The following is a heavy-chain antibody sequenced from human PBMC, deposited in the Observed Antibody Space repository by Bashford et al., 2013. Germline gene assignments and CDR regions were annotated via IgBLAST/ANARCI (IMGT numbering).Heavy chain of an antibody. D-gene: IGHD4-17*01. Sequence: SETLSLTCAVSGESFRDYYWSWIRQSPGKGLEWIGEINHNGFSKSNPSLGSRVTISVDTTKKRFSLNLSSVTAADTAVYYCARRRTDTVTSPNFDYWGQGALVTVSS. CDR1: GESFRDYY. CDR3: ARRRTDTVTSPNFDY. J-gene: IGHJ4*02. CDR2: INHNGFS. V-gene: IGHV4-34*01.